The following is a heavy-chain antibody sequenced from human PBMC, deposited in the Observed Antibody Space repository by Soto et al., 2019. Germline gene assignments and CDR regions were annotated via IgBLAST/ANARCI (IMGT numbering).Heavy chain of an antibody. V-gene: IGHV1-2*04. CDR1: GYTFTSYA. CDR3: ARGGSLWFGELSAYYYCMDV. J-gene: IGHJ6*02. CDR2: INPNSGGT. Sequence: ASVKVSCKASGYTFTSYAMHWVRQAPGQGLEWMGWINPNSGGTNYAQKFQGWVTMTRDTSISTAYMELSRLRSDDTAVYYCARGGSLWFGELSAYYYCMDVWGQGTTVTVS. D-gene: IGHD3-10*01.